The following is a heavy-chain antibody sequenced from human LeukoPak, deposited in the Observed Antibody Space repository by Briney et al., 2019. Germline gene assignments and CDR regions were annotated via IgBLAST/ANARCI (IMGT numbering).Heavy chain of an antibody. D-gene: IGHD3-10*01. CDR3: ARGSPMVRGVIYYYYYMDV. Sequence: SETLSLTCAVYGGSFSSYYWSWIRQPPGKGLEWIGEVNHSGSTNYNPSLKSRITISVDTSKNQFSLKLSSVTAADTAVYYCARGSPMVRGVIYYYYYMDVWGKGTTVTISS. CDR2: VNHSGST. V-gene: IGHV4-34*01. J-gene: IGHJ6*03. CDR1: GGSFSSYY.